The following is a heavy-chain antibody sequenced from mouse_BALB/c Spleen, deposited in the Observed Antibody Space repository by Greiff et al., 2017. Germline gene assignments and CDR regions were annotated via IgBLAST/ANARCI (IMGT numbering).Heavy chain of an antibody. V-gene: IGHV1S29*02. CDR2: IYPYNGGT. J-gene: IGHJ3*01. Sequence: EVQLQQSGPELVKPGASVKISCKASGYTFTDYNMHWVKQSHGNSLEWIGYIYPYNGGTGYNQKFKSKATLTVDTSSSTAYMELRSLTSEDSAVYYCARSEGPLLRLAYWGQGTLVTVSA. D-gene: IGHD1-2*01. CDR3: ARSEGPLLRLAY. CDR1: GYTFTDYN.